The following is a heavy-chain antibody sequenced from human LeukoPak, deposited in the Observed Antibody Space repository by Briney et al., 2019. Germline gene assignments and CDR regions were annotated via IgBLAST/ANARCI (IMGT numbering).Heavy chain of an antibody. Sequence: PGGSLRLSCAASGFTFSSYWMSWVRQAPGKGLEWVANIKQDGSEKYYVDSVKGRFTISRDNAKNSLYLQMNSLRAEDTAVYYCARVVTISAYYDFWSGYNQSNAIDYWGQGTLVTVSS. CDR2: IKQDGSEK. V-gene: IGHV3-7*01. D-gene: IGHD3-3*01. CDR1: GFTFSSYW. J-gene: IGHJ4*02. CDR3: ARVVTISAYYDFWSGYNQSNAIDY.